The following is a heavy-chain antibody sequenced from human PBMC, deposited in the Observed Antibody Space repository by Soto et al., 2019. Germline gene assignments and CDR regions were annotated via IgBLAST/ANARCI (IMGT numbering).Heavy chain of an antibody. CDR2: ISSSSSTI. CDR1: GFTFSSYS. CDR3: AREAGYYGSGSYRPFDY. V-gene: IGHV3-48*01. D-gene: IGHD3-10*01. J-gene: IGHJ4*02. Sequence: GALRLSCAASGFTFSSYSMNWVRQAPGKGLEWVSYISSSSSTIYYADSVKGRFTISRDNAKNSLYLQMNSLRAEDTAVYYCAREAGYYGSGSYRPFDYWGQGTLVTVSS.